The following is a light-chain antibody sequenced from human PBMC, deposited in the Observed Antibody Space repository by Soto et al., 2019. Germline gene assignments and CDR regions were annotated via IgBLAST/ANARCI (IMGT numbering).Light chain of an antibody. CDR1: QSVSSSY. J-gene: IGKJ2*01. CDR2: GAS. Sequence: EIVLTQSPGTLSLSPGERATLSCRASQSVSSSYLAWYQQKPGQAPRLLIYGASSRATGIPDRFSGSGSGTDFTLTISRLEPDDVAVYYCQQYGSSPPVYTCGQGTKLEIK. CDR3: QQYGSSPPVYT. V-gene: IGKV3-20*01.